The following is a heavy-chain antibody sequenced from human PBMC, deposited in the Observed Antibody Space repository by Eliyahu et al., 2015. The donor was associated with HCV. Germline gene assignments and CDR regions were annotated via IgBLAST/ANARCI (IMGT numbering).Heavy chain of an antibody. V-gene: IGHV4-34*01. CDR1: GXSFSGYY. D-gene: IGHD2-2*01. CDR3: ARGPIVVVPAAPFDY. CDR2: INHSGST. Sequence: QVQLQQWGAGLLKPSETLSLXCXVYGXSFSGYYWSWIRQPPGKGLEWIGEINHSGSTNYNPSLKSRVTISVDTSKNQFSLKLSSVTAADTAVYYCARGPIVVVPAAPFDYWGQGTLVTVSS. J-gene: IGHJ4*02.